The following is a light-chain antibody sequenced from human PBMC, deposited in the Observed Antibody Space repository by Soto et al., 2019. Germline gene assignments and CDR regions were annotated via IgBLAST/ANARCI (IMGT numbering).Light chain of an antibody. J-gene: IGLJ3*02. CDR1: SGSIGSSY. V-gene: IGLV6-57*01. CDR2: EDN. CDR3: QSYDTSSPLV. Sequence: NFMLTQPHSVSESPGKTVTISCTRSSGSIGSSYVQWYQQRPGSSPTTVIFEDNQRPTGVPVRFSGSIDSYSNSASLVNSGLRTEDEADYYCQSYDTSSPLVFGGGTKLTVL.